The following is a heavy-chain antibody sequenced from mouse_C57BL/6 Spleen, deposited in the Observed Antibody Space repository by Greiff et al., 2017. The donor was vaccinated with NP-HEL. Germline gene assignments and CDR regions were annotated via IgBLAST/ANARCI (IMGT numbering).Heavy chain of an antibody. CDR3: ARGGWDAFDY. V-gene: IGHV3-1*01. J-gene: IGHJ2*01. D-gene: IGHD4-1*01. Sequence: DVQLQESGPGMVKPSQSLSLTCTVTGYSITSGYDWHWIRHFPGNKLEWMGYISYSGSTNYNPSLKSRISITHDTSKNHFFLKLNSVTTEDTATYYCARGGWDAFDYWGQGTTLTVSS. CDR1: GYSITSGYD. CDR2: ISYSGST.